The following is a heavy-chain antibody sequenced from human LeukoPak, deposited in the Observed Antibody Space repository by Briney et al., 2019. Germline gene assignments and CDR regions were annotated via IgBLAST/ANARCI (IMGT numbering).Heavy chain of an antibody. CDR1: GFAVSNTH. J-gene: IGHJ4*02. V-gene: IGHV3-53*01. CDR2: IYTGGTK. D-gene: IGHD2-2*01. CDR3: ARDGRLVS. Sequence: PGGSLRLSCAASGFAVSNTHMSWVRQAPGKGPEWISVIYTGGTKYYADSAKGRFTISRDISKNTLYLQMNSLRAEDSAVYYCARDGRLVSWGQGTLVIVSS.